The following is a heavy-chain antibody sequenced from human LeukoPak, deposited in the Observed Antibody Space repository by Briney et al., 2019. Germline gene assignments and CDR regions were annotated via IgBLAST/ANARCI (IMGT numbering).Heavy chain of an antibody. V-gene: IGHV3-23*01. J-gene: IGHJ4*02. CDR3: AKCFYDSSGYYYFDY. D-gene: IGHD3-22*01. CDR1: GFTFSSYA. CDR2: ISGSGGNT. Sequence: PGGSLRLSCAASGFTFSSYAMSWVRQAPGKGLEWVSAISGSGGNTYYADSVKGRFTISRGNSKNTLYLQMNSLRAEDTAVYYCAKCFYDSSGYYYFDYWGQGTPVTASS.